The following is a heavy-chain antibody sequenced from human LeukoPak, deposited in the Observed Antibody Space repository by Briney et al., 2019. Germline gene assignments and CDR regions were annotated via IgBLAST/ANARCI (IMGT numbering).Heavy chain of an antibody. J-gene: IGHJ3*02. D-gene: IGHD5/OR15-5a*01. CDR2: IYSGGNT. CDR1: GLTVSSNC. CDR3: ARDQAVSDAFDI. Sequence: GGSLRLSCTASGLTVSSNCMSWVRQAPGKGLEWVSFIYSGGNTYYADSVKGRFTISRDNAKNTLYLQMNSLRAEDTAVYYCARDQAVSDAFDIWGQGTMVTVSS. V-gene: IGHV3-53*01.